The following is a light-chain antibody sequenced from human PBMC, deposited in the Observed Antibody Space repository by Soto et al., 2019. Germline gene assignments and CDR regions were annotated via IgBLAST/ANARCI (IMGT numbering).Light chain of an antibody. V-gene: IGKV3-15*01. CDR2: DAS. CDR1: QSVSSN. J-gene: IGKJ4*01. Sequence: EIVMTQSPATLSVSPGERATLSCRASQSVSSNLAWYQQKPGQAPRLLIYDASTRATGIPARFSGIGSGTEFTLIISSLQSEDFGVYYCQHYKTWPLSFGGGTKVDIK. CDR3: QHYKTWPLS.